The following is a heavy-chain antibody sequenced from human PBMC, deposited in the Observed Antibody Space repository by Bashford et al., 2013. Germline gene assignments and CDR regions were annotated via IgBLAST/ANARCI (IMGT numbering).Heavy chain of an antibody. D-gene: IGHD3-3*01. V-gene: IGHV1-18*01. CDR2: ISAYNGNT. J-gene: IGHJ5*02. CDR3: ARTPSYYDFWSGSYWFDP. Sequence: ASVKVSCKASGYIFNNFDISWVRQAPGQGLEWMGWISAYNGNTNYAQKLQGRVTMTTDTSTSTAYMELRSLRSDDTAVYYCARTPSYYDFWSGSYWFDPWGQGTLVTVSS. CDR1: GYIFNNFD.